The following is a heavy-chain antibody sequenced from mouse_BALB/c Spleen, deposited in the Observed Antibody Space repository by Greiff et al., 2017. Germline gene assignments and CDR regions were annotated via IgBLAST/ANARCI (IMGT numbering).Heavy chain of an antibody. CDR3: AREGGYYDFDV. CDR2: ISSGSSTI. Sequence: EVKLVESGGGLVQPGGSRKLSCAASGFTFSSFGMHWVRQAPEKGLEWVAYISSGSSTIYYADTVKGRFTISRDNPKNTLFLQMTSLRSEDTAMYYCAREGGYYDFDVWGAGTTVTVSS. V-gene: IGHV5-17*02. J-gene: IGHJ1*01. D-gene: IGHD2-3*01. CDR1: GFTFSSFG.